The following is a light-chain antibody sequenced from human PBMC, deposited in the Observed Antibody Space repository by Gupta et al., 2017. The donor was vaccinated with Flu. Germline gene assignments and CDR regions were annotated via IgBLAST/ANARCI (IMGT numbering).Light chain of an antibody. V-gene: IGKV1D-16*01. J-gene: IGKJ4*01. CDR1: EGISNW. CDR3: QQDNTYPLT. CDR2: EAS. Sequence: PDSGSASVGDRVTIPCRASEGISNWLAWYQQKPEKAPKPLIYEASSLRTGVPSRFSGSRSGTDFTLTISNLQPEDFATYYCQQDNTYPLTFGGGTRVEIK.